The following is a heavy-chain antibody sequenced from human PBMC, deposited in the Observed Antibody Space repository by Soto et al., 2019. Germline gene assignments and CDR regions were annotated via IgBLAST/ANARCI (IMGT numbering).Heavy chain of an antibody. CDR2: ISGSGGST. CDR1: GFTFSSYA. Sequence: PGGSLRLSCAASGFTFSSYAMSWVRQAPGKGLEWVSAISGSGGSTYYADSVKGRFTISRDNSKNTLYLQMHSLRAEDTAVCYCGHPDIVVVPAANDAFDIWGQGTMVTVSS. D-gene: IGHD2-2*01. CDR3: GHPDIVVVPAANDAFDI. V-gene: IGHV3-23*01. J-gene: IGHJ3*02.